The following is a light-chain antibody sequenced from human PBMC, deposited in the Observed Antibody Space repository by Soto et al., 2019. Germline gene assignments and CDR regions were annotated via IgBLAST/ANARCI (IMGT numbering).Light chain of an antibody. CDR2: DDS. V-gene: IGKV1-5*01. CDR3: HSGK. Sequence: DIQMTQSPSTLSASIGDRVTISCLASQNINRWLAWYQHKPGKAPELLIYDDSTLASWVPSRCSGSGSETEFNLSITSLQPDDFANYYCHSGKFGQGNKVEIK. J-gene: IGKJ1*01. CDR1: QNINRW.